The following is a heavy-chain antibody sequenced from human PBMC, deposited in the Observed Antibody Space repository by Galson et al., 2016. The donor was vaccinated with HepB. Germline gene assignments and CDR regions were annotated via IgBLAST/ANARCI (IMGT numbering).Heavy chain of an antibody. CDR2: IGTAGET. CDR1: GFNISTYD. D-gene: IGHD6-6*01. V-gene: IGHV3-13*01. CDR3: TRPARTDWYFDL. J-gene: IGHJ2*01. Sequence: SLRLSCAASGFNISTYDMHWVRQAIGKGLEWVSAIGTAGETYYPGSVKGRFTISRENAKNSLYLQMDSLRAGDTALYYCTRPARTDWYFDLWGRGTLVTVSS.